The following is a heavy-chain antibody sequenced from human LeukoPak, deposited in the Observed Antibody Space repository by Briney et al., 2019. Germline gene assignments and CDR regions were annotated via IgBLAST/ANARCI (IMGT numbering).Heavy chain of an antibody. D-gene: IGHD4-23*01. CDR1: GGSISRYY. Sequence: SETLSLTCTVSGGSISRYYWSWIRQPPGKGLEWIGEINHSGSTNYNPSLKSRVTISVDTSKNQFSLKLSSVTAADTAVYYCARMRKLRWPQYFDLWGRGTLVTVSS. CDR2: INHSGST. V-gene: IGHV4-34*01. CDR3: ARMRKLRWPQYFDL. J-gene: IGHJ2*01.